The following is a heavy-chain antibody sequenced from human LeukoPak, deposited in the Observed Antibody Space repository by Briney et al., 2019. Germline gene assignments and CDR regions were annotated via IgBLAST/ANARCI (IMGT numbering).Heavy chain of an antibody. Sequence: GGSLRLSCAASGFTFSSYGMHWVRQAPGKGLEWVAFIRYDGSNKYCADSVKGRFTISRDNSKNTLYLQMNSLRAEDTAVYYCANSGGDYGEYYFDYWGQGTLVTVSS. D-gene: IGHD4-17*01. CDR3: ANSGGDYGEYYFDY. V-gene: IGHV3-30*02. J-gene: IGHJ4*02. CDR2: IRYDGSNK. CDR1: GFTFSSYG.